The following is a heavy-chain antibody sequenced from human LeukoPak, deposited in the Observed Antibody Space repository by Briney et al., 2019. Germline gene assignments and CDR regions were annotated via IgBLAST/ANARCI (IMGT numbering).Heavy chain of an antibody. D-gene: IGHD4-23*01. Sequence: SVKVSCRASGGTFSSYAISWVRQAPGQGLEWMGGIIPIFGTANYAQKFQGRVTITADESTSTAYMELSSLRSEDTAVYYCAGGNTVVTWGSFDYWGQGTLVTVSS. CDR2: IIPIFGTA. CDR3: AGGNTVVTWGSFDY. CDR1: GGTFSSYA. V-gene: IGHV1-69*01. J-gene: IGHJ4*02.